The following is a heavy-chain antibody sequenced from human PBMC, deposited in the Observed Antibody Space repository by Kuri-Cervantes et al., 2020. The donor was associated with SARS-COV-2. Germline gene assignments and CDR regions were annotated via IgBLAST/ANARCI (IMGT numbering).Heavy chain of an antibody. CDR1: GFTFSSYA. J-gene: IGHJ5*02. Sequence: GESLKISCAASGFTFSSYAMHWVRQAPGKGLEWVAVISYDGSNKYYADSVKGRFTISRDNSKNTLYLQMNSLKTEDTAVYYCTTDYTGEAAWGQGTLVTVSS. D-gene: IGHD3-16*01. CDR2: ISYDGSNK. V-gene: IGHV3-30-3*01. CDR3: TTDYTGEAA.